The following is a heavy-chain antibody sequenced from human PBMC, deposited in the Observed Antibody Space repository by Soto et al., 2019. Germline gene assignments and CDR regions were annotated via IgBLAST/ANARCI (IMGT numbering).Heavy chain of an antibody. D-gene: IGHD2-2*01. Sequence: SETLSLTCTVSGGSISSGSYYWGWIRQPPGKGLEWIGSIYYSGSTYYNPSLKSRVTISVDTSKNQFSLKLSSVTAADTAVYYCARHCSSTSCYLGIDYWGQGTLVTVSS. V-gene: IGHV4-39*01. CDR1: GGSISSGSYY. CDR2: IYYSGST. J-gene: IGHJ4*02. CDR3: ARHCSSTSCYLGIDY.